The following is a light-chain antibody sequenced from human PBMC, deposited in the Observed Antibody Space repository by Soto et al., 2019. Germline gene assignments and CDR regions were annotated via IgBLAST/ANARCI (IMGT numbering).Light chain of an antibody. CDR3: QQYYNRPLT. Sequence: GSLGERATINCKSTQSVLYSSNNKNYLAWYQQKPGQPPKLLIYWASTREFGVPDRFSGSGSGTNSTLTISSLQAEDVAVYYCQQYYNRPLTVGGGTKVE. CDR2: WAS. CDR1: QSVLYSSNNKNY. V-gene: IGKV4-1*01. J-gene: IGKJ4*01.